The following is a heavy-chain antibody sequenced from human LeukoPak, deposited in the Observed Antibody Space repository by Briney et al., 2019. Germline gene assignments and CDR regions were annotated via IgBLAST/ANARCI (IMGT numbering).Heavy chain of an antibody. D-gene: IGHD3-22*01. CDR2: IYTSEST. Sequence: SSETLSLTCTVSGDSIRSGNYYWSWIRQPAGKGLEWIGRIYTSESTNYNPSLKSRITMSIDTSKNQFSLKLTSVTAADAAVYYCARDNSYYHDASGLFDQWGQGTLVTVSS. V-gene: IGHV4-61*02. J-gene: IGHJ4*02. CDR3: ARDNSYYHDASGLFDQ. CDR1: GDSIRSGNYY.